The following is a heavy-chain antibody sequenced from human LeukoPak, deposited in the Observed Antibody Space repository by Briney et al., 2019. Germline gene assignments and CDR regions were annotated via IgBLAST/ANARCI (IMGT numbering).Heavy chain of an antibody. CDR2: INHSGST. Sequence: PSETLSLTCAVYGGSFSGYYWSWIRQPPGKGLEWIGEINHSGSTNYNPSLKSRVTISVDTSKNQFSLKLSSVTAADTAVHYCARGGVAGHFDYWGQGTLVTVSS. D-gene: IGHD6-19*01. CDR3: ARGGVAGHFDY. J-gene: IGHJ4*02. V-gene: IGHV4-34*01. CDR1: GGSFSGYY.